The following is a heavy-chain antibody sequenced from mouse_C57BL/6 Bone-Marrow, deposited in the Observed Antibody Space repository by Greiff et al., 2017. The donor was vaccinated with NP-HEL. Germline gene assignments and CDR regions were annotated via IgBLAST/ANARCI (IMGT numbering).Heavy chain of an antibody. V-gene: IGHV1-15*01. J-gene: IGHJ4*01. D-gene: IGHD2-3*01. CDR3: TRSHYDGDYYAMDY. CDR2: IDPETGGT. CDR1: GYTFTDYE. Sequence: VQLQQSGAELVRPGASVTLSCKASGYTFTDYEMHWVKQTPVHGLEWIGAIDPETGGTAYNQKFKGKAILTADKSSGTAYMELRSLTSEDSAVYYCTRSHYDGDYYAMDYWGQGTSVTVSS.